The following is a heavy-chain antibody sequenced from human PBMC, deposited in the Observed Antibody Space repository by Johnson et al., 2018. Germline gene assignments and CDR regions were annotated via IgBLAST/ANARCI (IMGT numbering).Heavy chain of an antibody. D-gene: IGHD4-17*01. Sequence: VQLVESGGGLVQPGGSLKLSCAVSGFTLSGSAMHWVRQASGKGLEWLGRSRSKPNHYATTYAASVKGRFTISRDDSKNTAYLQLNTLKTEDTAVYYCFFDYGDCGVADYWGQGALVTVSS. CDR3: FFDYGDCGVADY. CDR2: SRSKPNHYAT. CDR1: GFTLSGSA. J-gene: IGHJ4*02. V-gene: IGHV3-73*01.